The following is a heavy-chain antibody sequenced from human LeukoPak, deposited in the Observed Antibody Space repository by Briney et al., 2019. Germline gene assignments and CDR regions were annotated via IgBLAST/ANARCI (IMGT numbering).Heavy chain of an antibody. CDR1: GYTFRDHG. D-gene: IGHD3-16*01. J-gene: IGHJ4*02. Sequence: GGSLRLSCVASGYTFRDHGMHWVRQAPGKGLEWVTMIWSTGTSAFYADSVRGRFTISRDNFKNTLYLQMNNLRVDDTGTYYCARERWRGNDYWGQGTLVTVSP. CDR2: IWSTGTSA. CDR3: ARERWRGNDY. V-gene: IGHV3-33*01.